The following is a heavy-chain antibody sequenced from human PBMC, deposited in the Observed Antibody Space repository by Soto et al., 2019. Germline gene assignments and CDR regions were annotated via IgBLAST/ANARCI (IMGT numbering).Heavy chain of an antibody. CDR1: GFTFSTYS. Sequence: EVQLVESGGGLVKPGGSLRLSCAASGFTFSTYSMNWVRQAPGKGLKWVSSISSSSSYIYYADSVKGRFTISRDNAKNSLYLQMNGVRAEDTAVYYCATSVGGSYRISPDYWGQGTLVTVSS. D-gene: IGHD3-16*02. J-gene: IGHJ4*02. CDR2: ISSSSSYI. V-gene: IGHV3-21*01. CDR3: ATSVGGSYRISPDY.